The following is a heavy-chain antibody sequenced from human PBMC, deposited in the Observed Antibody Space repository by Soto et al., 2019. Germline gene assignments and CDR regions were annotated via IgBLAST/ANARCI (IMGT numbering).Heavy chain of an antibody. Sequence: ESLQISEEGSQDNVTDSWISSVRQMPGKGLEWMGIIFPRDSDTRYSPSFQGQVTISADESINTAYLQWISLKASDTAMYYCARHRRISIGMEVWGQGATVTVAS. V-gene: IGHV5-51*01. CDR2: IFPRDSDT. CDR3: ARHRRISIGMEV. CDR1: QDNVTDSW. D-gene: IGHD2-15*01. J-gene: IGHJ6*02.